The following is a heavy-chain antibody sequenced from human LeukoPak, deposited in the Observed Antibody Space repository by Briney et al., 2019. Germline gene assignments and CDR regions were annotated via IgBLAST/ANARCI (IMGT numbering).Heavy chain of an antibody. J-gene: IGHJ4*02. D-gene: IGHD6-13*01. CDR3: AREGAAAAPY. V-gene: IGHV3-21*01. CDR1: GFTFSSYS. CDR2: ISSSSSYI. Sequence: GGSLRLSCAASGFTFSSYSMNWVRQAPGKGLEWVSAISSSSSYIYYADSVKGRFTISRDNARNSLYLQMDSLRAEDTAMYYCAREGAAAAPYWGQGTLVTVSS.